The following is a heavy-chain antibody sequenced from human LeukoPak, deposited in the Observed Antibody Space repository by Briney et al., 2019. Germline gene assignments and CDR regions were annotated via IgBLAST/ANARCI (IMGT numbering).Heavy chain of an antibody. V-gene: IGHV1-69*13. Sequence: ASVKVSCKASGGTFSSYAISWVRQAPGQGLEWMGGLIPIFGTTNYAQKFQGRVTITADESTSTAYMELSSLRSEDTAVYYCARDHSSGLYYFDYWGQGTLVTVSS. J-gene: IGHJ4*02. CDR1: GGTFSSYA. CDR2: LIPIFGTT. D-gene: IGHD6-19*01. CDR3: ARDHSSGLYYFDY.